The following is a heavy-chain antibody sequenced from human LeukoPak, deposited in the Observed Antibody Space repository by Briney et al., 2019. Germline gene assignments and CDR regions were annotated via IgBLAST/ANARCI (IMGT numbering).Heavy chain of an antibody. Sequence: PSETLSPTCTVSGGSISSSAYHWGWIRQPPGKGLEWIGTINYGGNTYYNLSLKSRVIIFLDTSKNQFSLKLSSVTAADTAVYYCARLWSTSCKGGTCPHQPNYWGQGTRVTVPS. V-gene: IGHV4-39*01. CDR1: GGSISSSAYH. J-gene: IGHJ4*02. CDR3: ARLWSTSCKGGTCPHQPNY. D-gene: IGHD2-15*01. CDR2: INYGGNT.